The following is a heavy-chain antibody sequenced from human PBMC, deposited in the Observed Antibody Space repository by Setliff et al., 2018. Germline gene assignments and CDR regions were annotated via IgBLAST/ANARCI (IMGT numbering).Heavy chain of an antibody. CDR1: GFNFNTYG. J-gene: IGHJ3*01. Sequence: PGGSLRLSCAVSGFNFNTYGMHWVRQAPGKGLEWVGRVRRKDNSYSTEFVASVRGRFTISRDDSKNSVYLQMNSLKIEDTAVYYCVGGPNYVDAYYGAFHFWGQGTMVTVSS. CDR2: VRRKDNSYST. CDR3: VGGPNYVDAYYGAFHF. D-gene: IGHD3-16*01. V-gene: IGHV3-72*01.